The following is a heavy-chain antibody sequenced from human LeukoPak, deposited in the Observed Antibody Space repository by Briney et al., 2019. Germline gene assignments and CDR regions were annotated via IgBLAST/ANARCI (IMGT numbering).Heavy chain of an antibody. D-gene: IGHD1-26*01. CDR1: GYTFTAYR. J-gene: IGHJ3*02. V-gene: IGHV5-51*01. CDR3: GRHQHSGSYGAFDI. Sequence: GESLKISCQGSGYTFTAYRIGWVRQMPGKGLEWVGIIHPGDSDTRYSPSFQGQVTISADKSITTAYLQWSSLKASDTAMYYCGRHQHSGSYGAFDIWGQGTMVTVSS. CDR2: IHPGDSDT.